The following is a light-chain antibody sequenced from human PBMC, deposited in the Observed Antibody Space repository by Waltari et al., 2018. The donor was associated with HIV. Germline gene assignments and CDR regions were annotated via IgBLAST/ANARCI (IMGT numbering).Light chain of an antibody. CDR3: QQYYSPPGWT. Sequence: DIVMTQSPDSLAVSLGERATINCKSSQSVLYSSNNENYLAWYQQKPGQPPKLLIYCASTRESGVPDRFSGSGSGTDFTLTISSLQAEDVAVYYCQQYYSPPGWTFGQGTKVEIK. J-gene: IGKJ1*01. CDR2: CAS. V-gene: IGKV4-1*01. CDR1: QSVLYSSNNENY.